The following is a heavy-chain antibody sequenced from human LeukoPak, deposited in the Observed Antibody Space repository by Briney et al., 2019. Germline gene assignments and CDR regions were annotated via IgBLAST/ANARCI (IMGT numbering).Heavy chain of an antibody. CDR1: GGSFSGYY. CDR3: ATTPNPNYFDY. V-gene: IGHV4-34*01. Sequence: SETLSLTCAVYGGSFSGYYWSWIRQPPGKGLEWIGEINHSGSTNYNPSLKSRVTISVDTSKNQFSLKLSPVDAADTAVYYCATTPNPNYFDYWGQGALVTVSS. CDR2: INHSGST. J-gene: IGHJ4*02.